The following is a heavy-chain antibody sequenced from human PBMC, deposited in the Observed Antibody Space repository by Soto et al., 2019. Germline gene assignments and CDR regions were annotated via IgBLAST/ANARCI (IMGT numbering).Heavy chain of an antibody. V-gene: IGHV4-59*01. Sequence: SETLSLTWTVSGGSISSYYWSWILQSPGKGLEWIGYIYYSGNINYNPSLKSRVTISVDTSKNQFSLKLSSVTAADTAVYYCARDLGYCSSTSCYPWFDPWGQGALVTVSS. CDR2: IYYSGNI. CDR1: GGSISSYY. CDR3: ARDLGYCSSTSCYPWFDP. J-gene: IGHJ5*02. D-gene: IGHD2-2*01.